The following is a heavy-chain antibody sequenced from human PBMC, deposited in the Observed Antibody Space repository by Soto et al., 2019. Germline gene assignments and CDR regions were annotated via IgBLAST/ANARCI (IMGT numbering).Heavy chain of an antibody. CDR2: IYWDDDK. D-gene: IGHD4-17*01. J-gene: IGHJ4*02. V-gene: IGHV2-5*02. Sequence: QITLKESGPTLVKPTQTLTLTCTFSGFSRSTSGVGVGWIRQPPGKALEWLALIYWDDDKRYSPSLKSRLTVTQDTPKHQVVLTMTNIDPVDTATYYCAHYDRDDYGDYWGQGTLVTVSS. CDR3: AHYDRDDYGDY. CDR1: GFSRSTSGVG.